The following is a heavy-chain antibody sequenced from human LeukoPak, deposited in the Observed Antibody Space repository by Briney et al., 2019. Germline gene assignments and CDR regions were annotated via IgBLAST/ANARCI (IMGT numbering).Heavy chain of an antibody. CDR2: ISFSGNT. J-gene: IGHJ4*02. V-gene: IGHV4-31*03. CDR3: ARDTPLGLDY. D-gene: IGHD2-15*01. Sequence: PSETLSLTYTVSGGSISSSSYYWSWIRQHPGKGLEYIGYISFSGNTYSNPSLKSRVITSADMSKNQFSLKLTSVTAADTAVYYCARDTPLGLDYWGQGTLVTVSS. CDR1: GGSISSSSYY.